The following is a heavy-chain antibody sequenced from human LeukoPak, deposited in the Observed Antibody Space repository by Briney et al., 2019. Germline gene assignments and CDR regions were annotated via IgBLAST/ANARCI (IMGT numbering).Heavy chain of an antibody. CDR3: ARERWVMPGAARWSNWFDP. CDR2: INAGNGNT. J-gene: IGHJ5*02. D-gene: IGHD6-6*01. Sequence: ASVKVSCKASGYTFTSYAMHWVRQAPGQRLEWMGWINAGNGNTKYSQKFQGRVTITRDTSASTAYMELSSLRSEDTAVYYCARERWVMPGAARWSNWFDPWGQGTLVTVSS. CDR1: GYTFTSYA. V-gene: IGHV1-3*01.